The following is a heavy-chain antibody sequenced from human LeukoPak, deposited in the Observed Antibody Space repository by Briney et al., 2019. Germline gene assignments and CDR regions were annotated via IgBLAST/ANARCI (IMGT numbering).Heavy chain of an antibody. CDR2: ISYDGSNK. V-gene: IGHV3-30-3*01. D-gene: IGHD3-10*01. Sequence: PGGSLRLSCAASGFTFSSYAMHWVRQAPGKGLEWVAVISYDGSNKYYADSVKGRFTISRDDSKNTLYLQMNSLRAEDTAVYYCAQRFGEVSSPYYGMDVWGQGTTVTVSS. J-gene: IGHJ6*02. CDR1: GFTFSSYA. CDR3: AQRFGEVSSPYYGMDV.